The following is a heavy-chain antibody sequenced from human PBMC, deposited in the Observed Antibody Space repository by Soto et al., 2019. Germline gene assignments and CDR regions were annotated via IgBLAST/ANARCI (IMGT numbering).Heavy chain of an antibody. Sequence: QVQLVQSGTEVKKPGASVMVSCKTSGYTFTSYGIIWVRQAPGQGLAWMGLISPYNGDTIYARKFQGRVIVTADTATSTVYMELRSLRSDDTALYYCVRDATSGYRGWWDPLRQGPLVTVSS. CDR2: ISPYNGDT. V-gene: IGHV1-18*01. D-gene: IGHD5-18*01. CDR1: GYTFTSYG. J-gene: IGHJ5*02. CDR3: VRDATSGYRGWWDP.